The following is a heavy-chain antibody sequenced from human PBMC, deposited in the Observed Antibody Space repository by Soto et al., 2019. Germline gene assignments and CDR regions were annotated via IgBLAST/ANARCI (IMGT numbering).Heavy chain of an antibody. CDR2: ISYDGSNK. CDR3: ARGGPRITMIVVVISPRYGMDV. Sequence: QVQLVESVGGVVQPGRSLRLSCAASGFTFSSYAMHWVRQAPGKGLEWVAVISYDGSNKYYADSVKGRFTISRDNSKNTLYLQMNSLRAEDTAVYYCARGGPRITMIVVVISPRYGMDVWGQGTTVTVSS. D-gene: IGHD3-22*01. J-gene: IGHJ6*02. CDR1: GFTFSSYA. V-gene: IGHV3-30-3*01.